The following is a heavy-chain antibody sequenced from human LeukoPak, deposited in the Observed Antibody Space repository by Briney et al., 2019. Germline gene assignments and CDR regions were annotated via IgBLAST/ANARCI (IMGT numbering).Heavy chain of an antibody. Sequence: PSETLSLTCAVSGGSISSGGYSWSWIRQPPGKGLEWIGYIYHSGSTYYNPSLKSRVTISVDRSKNQFSLKLSSATAADTAVYYCARSSGDFTEYFQHWGQGTLVTVSS. CDR2: IYHSGST. V-gene: IGHV4-30-2*01. CDR1: GGSISSGGYS. CDR3: ARSSGDFTEYFQH. J-gene: IGHJ1*01. D-gene: IGHD4-17*01.